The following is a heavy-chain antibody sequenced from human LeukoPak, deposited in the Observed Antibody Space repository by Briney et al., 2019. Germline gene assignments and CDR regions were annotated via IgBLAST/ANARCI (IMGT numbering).Heavy chain of an antibody. CDR1: GFIFSNYG. Sequence: GGSLRLSCAASGFIFSNYGLHWVRQAPGKGLEWVAVMWSDGTNKYYADSVKGRFTISRDNSKNTLYLQMNSLRAEDTALYFCAREGLTTTPNNAFDIWGQGTMVTVSS. CDR2: MWSDGTNK. V-gene: IGHV3-33*01. D-gene: IGHD4-11*01. CDR3: AREGLTTTPNNAFDI. J-gene: IGHJ3*02.